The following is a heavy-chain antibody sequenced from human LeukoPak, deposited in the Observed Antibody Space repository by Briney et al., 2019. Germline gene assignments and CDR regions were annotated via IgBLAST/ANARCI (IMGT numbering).Heavy chain of an antibody. Sequence: GASVKVSCKASGYTFTSYGISWVRQAPGQGLEWMGWISAYNGNTNYAQKLQGRVTMTTDTSTSTAYMELRSLRSDDTAVYYCTAVIPAASQWWNWFDPWGQGTLVTVSS. CDR3: TAVIPAASQWWNWFDP. CDR2: ISAYNGNT. CDR1: GYTFTSYG. D-gene: IGHD2-2*01. V-gene: IGHV1-18*01. J-gene: IGHJ5*02.